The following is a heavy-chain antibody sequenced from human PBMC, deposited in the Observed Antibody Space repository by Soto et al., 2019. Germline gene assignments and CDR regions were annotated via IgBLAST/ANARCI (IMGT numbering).Heavy chain of an antibody. CDR3: AGDEGYYYSGVDV. Sequence: LSLTCAVSGGSISSYYWSWIRQTAGKGLEWIGRIYPSGNTNYNPSLKSRVTMSIDTSKNQLSLKLRSVTAADTAVYFCAGDEGYYYSGVDVWGQGTAVTVSS. CDR2: IYPSGNT. V-gene: IGHV4-4*07. J-gene: IGHJ6*02. CDR1: GGSISSYY.